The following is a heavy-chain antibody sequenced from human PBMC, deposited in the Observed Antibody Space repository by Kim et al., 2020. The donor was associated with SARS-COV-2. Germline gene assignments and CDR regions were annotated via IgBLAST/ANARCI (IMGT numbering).Heavy chain of an antibody. CDR3: ARRTYYYDSSGYYYSANF. CDR1: GGSFSGYY. CDR2: INHSGST. Sequence: SETLSLTCAVYGGSFSGYYWSWIRQPPGKGLEWIGEINHSGSTNYNPSLKSRVTISVDTSKNQFSLKLSSVTAADTAVYYCARRTYYYDSSGYYYSANF. V-gene: IGHV4-34*01. D-gene: IGHD3-22*01. J-gene: IGHJ4*01.